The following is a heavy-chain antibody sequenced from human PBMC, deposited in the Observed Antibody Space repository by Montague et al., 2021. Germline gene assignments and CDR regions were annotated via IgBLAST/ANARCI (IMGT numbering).Heavy chain of an antibody. D-gene: IGHD2/OR15-2a*01. CDR2: LDYSGTT. CDR3: ARHRSRHHSMAFVASDLYFYMDV. V-gene: IGHV4-39*01. J-gene: IGHJ6*03. Sequence: SETLSLTCSVSGDSISSKGNFWGWIRQPPGKGLEWIGVLDYSGTTYYSPTLRSRVTISVDTFKSQFSLKVTAVTAADTAVYYCARHRSRHHSMAFVASDLYFYMDVWGTGTTVAVSS. CDR1: GDSISSKGNF.